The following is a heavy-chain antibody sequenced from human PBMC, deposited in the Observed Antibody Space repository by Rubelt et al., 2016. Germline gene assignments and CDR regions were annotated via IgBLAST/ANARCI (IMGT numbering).Heavy chain of an antibody. J-gene: IGHJ4*02. Sequence: SGQPGRSLRLSCTASGFIFGDYAMHWVRQSPGKGLEWVSGITWNSGSIDYADSVKGRFTISRDHAKNSLSLQMNSLRPEDTALYYCVKGPSSWYPFFGSWGQGTLVTVSS. CDR3: VKGPSSWYPFFGS. CDR2: ITWNSGSI. V-gene: IGHV3-9*01. D-gene: IGHD6-13*01. CDR1: GFIFGDYA.